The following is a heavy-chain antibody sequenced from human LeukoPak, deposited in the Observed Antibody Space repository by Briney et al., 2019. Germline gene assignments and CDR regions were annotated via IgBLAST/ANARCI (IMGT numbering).Heavy chain of an antibody. Sequence: GGSLRLSCAASGFSFGSYAMSWVRQAAGKGLEWVSEICGSVSGSGDCTHYADSVKGRFTISRDNSKNTLDLQMNSLRAEDTAVYYCAKGGTVVARLIASDWGQGALVTVSS. CDR1: GFSFGSYA. J-gene: IGHJ4*02. V-gene: IGHV3-23*01. D-gene: IGHD2-21*01. CDR2: ICGSVSGSGDCT. CDR3: AKGGTVVARLIASD.